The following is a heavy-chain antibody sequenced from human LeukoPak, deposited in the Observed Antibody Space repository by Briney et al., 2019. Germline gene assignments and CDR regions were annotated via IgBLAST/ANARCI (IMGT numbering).Heavy chain of an antibody. CDR3: ARSGSIYQGLNWFDP. V-gene: IGHV4-59*01. CDR1: GGSISSYY. D-gene: IGHD3-16*02. J-gene: IGHJ5*02. CDR2: IYYSGST. Sequence: SETLSLTCTVSGGSISSYYWSWIRQPPGKGLEWIGYIYYSGSTNYNPSRKSRGTISVDTSKNQFSLKLSSVTAADTAVYYCARSGSIYQGLNWFDPWGQGTLVTVSS.